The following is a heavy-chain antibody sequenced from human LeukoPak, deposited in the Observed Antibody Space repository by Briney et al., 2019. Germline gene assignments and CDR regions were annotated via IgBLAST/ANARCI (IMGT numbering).Heavy chain of an antibody. CDR1: GGSISYYY. V-gene: IGHV4-59*01. D-gene: IGHD4/OR15-4a*01. CDR2: VYYSGTT. CDR3: AREDPQTRVPEGMDV. Sequence: SETLSLTCTVSGGSISYYYWSWIRQSPGKGLEWIGYVYYSGTTNYNPSLKSRVTISVDTSKNQFSLQLRSVTAADTAVYYCAREDPQTRVPEGMDVWGQGATVTVSS. J-gene: IGHJ6*02.